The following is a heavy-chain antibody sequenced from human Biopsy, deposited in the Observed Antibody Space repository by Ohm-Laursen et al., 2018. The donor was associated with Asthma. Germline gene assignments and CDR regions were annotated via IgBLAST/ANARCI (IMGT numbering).Heavy chain of an antibody. CDR2: GGSYYDGGLK. J-gene: IGHJ4*02. D-gene: IGHD6-19*01. CDR1: GFTFRSYA. Sequence: SLRLSCAASGFTFRSYAMHWVRQAPGKGLEWVAVGGSYYDGGLKYYADSVNGRFTVSRDNSKNTLYLQMNSPRVDDTGVYYCARDSSGSHFDYWGQGTLVTVSS. V-gene: IGHV3-30-3*01. CDR3: ARDSSGSHFDY.